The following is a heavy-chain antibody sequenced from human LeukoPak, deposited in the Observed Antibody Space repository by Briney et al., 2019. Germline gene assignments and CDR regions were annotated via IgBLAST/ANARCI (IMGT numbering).Heavy chain of an antibody. J-gene: IGHJ3*02. Sequence: SVTVSCKASGGTFSRHEISWVRQAPGQGLEWMGGIIPIPRTANYAQNFQGRVTTTADESTSAVYMELRSLRSDDTAVYYCARDFTSEDAFDIWGQGTLVTVSS. CDR2: IIPIPRTA. CDR3: ARDFTSEDAFDI. CDR1: GGTFSRHE. V-gene: IGHV1-69*13. D-gene: IGHD1-14*01.